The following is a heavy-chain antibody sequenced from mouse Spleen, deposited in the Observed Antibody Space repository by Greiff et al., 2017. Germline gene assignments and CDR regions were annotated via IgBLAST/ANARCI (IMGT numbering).Heavy chain of an antibody. V-gene: IGHV14-3*01. D-gene: IGHD1-1*01. Sequence: VQLQQSVAELVRPGASVKLSCTASGFNIKNTYMHWVKQRPEQGLEWIGRIDPANGNTKYAPKFQGKATITADTSSNTAYLQLSSLTSEDTAIYYCARWGIGYGSSPYWYFDVWGAGTTVTVSS. CDR2: IDPANGNT. J-gene: IGHJ1*01. CDR3: ARWGIGYGSSPYWYFDV. CDR1: GFNIKNTY.